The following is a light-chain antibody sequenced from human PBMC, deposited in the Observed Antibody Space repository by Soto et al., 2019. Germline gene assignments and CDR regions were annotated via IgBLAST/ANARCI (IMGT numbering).Light chain of an antibody. CDR1: QDISHY. V-gene: IGKV1-17*03. Sequence: DIQVTQSPSAMSASVGDRVTITCRASQDISHYLAWFQQKPGKVPKRLIFAVSNLESGVPSRFRGSGSGTEFTLTITSLQPEDFATYYCLQHNSYPWTLGQGTKVDLK. CDR3: LQHNSYPWT. J-gene: IGKJ1*01. CDR2: AVS.